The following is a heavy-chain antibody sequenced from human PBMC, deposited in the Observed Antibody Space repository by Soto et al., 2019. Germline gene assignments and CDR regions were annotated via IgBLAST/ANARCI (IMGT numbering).Heavy chain of an antibody. CDR2: IYPGDSDT. V-gene: IGHV5-51*01. D-gene: IGHD4-4*01. CDR1: GYSFTSYW. Sequence: WESLKISCKGSGYSFTSYWIGWVRQMPGKGLEWMGIIYPGDSDTRYSPSFQGQVTISADKSISTAYLQWSSLKASDTAMYYCARQMTTVTTYYYYGMDVWGQGTTVTVSS. CDR3: ARQMTTVTTYYYYGMDV. J-gene: IGHJ6*02.